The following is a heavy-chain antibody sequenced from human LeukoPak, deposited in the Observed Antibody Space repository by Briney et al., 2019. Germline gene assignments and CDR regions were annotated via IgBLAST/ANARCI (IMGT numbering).Heavy chain of an antibody. CDR2: ISSISHYI. V-gene: IGHV3-21*01. CDR3: ARDLSLGNPGGFDY. Sequence: NSAGSLTLSCAASAFTFGRYSMNCVRHPQGKGLEWVSTISSISHYIYYADSVKGRFTISRDNAKNSMYLQMNSLRAEDTGVYYCARDLSLGNPGGFDYWGQGALVTVSS. J-gene: IGHJ4*02. CDR1: AFTFGRYS. D-gene: IGHD3-16*01.